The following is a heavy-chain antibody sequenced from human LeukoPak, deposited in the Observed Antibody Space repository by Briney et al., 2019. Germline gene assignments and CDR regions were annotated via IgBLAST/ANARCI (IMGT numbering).Heavy chain of an antibody. V-gene: IGHV5-51*01. Sequence: GESLKISCKGSGYSFTSYWIGWVRQMPGKGLELMGIIYPGDSDTRYSPSFQGQVTISADKSISTAYLQWSSLKASDTAMYYCARGGSPTVTTSAFDIWGQGTMVTVSS. CDR2: IYPGDSDT. CDR3: ARGGSPTVTTSAFDI. CDR1: GYSFTSYW. D-gene: IGHD4-17*01. J-gene: IGHJ3*02.